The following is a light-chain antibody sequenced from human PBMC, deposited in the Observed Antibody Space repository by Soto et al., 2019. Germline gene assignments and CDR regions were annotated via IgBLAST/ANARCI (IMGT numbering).Light chain of an antibody. Sequence: EIAMTQSPVTLSASPGERVTLSCRASQSFNINLAWYQQRPGQAPRVLIYGASNRASGIPDRFSGSGSGTDFTLTIGSLEPDDFALYYCQQYKDWPPLTFGGGTRVEIK. J-gene: IGKJ4*01. CDR2: GAS. CDR1: QSFNIN. CDR3: QQYKDWPPLT. V-gene: IGKV3D-15*01.